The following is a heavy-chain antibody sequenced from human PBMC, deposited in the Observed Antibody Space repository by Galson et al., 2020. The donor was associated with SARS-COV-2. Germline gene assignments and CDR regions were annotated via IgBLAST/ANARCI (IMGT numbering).Heavy chain of an antibody. CDR3: ATWKTDYVWGSYRSFDY. D-gene: IGHD3-16*02. Sequence: ASVTVSCKVSGYSLIELSLHWVRPAPGKGLEWMGGFDPQLGEPIYAQKFQGRVTMTDDTSTDTAYMEVSSLTSEDTAVYYCATWKTDYVWGSYRSFDYWGQGTQRTVSS. CDR1: GYSLIELS. J-gene: IGHJ4*02. CDR2: FDPQLGEP. V-gene: IGHV1-24*01.